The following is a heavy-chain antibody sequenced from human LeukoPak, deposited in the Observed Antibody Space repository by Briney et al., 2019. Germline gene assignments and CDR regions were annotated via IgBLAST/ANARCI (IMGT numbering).Heavy chain of an antibody. CDR3: AREYYDFWSGLYN. CDR1: GFTLRSYS. Sequence: GGSLRLSCAASGFTLRSYSMNWVRQAPGKGLEWVANIKQDGSEKYYVDSVKGRFTISRDNAKNSLYLQMNSLRAEDTAVYYCAREYYDFWSGLYNWGQGTLVTVSS. V-gene: IGHV3-7*01. J-gene: IGHJ4*02. CDR2: IKQDGSEK. D-gene: IGHD3-3*01.